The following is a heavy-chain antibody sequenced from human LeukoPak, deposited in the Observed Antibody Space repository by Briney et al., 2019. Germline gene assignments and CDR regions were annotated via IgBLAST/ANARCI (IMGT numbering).Heavy chain of an antibody. D-gene: IGHD5-12*01. CDR1: GFTFSSYD. Sequence: GGSLRLSCAASGFTFSSYDMHWVRQATGKGLEWVSATGTAGDTYYPGSVKGRFTISRENAKNSLYLQMSSLRAGDTAVYYCARGARGYSGYDPAGAIDYWGQGTLVTVSS. V-gene: IGHV3-13*01. J-gene: IGHJ4*02. CDR2: TGTAGDT. CDR3: ARGARGYSGYDPAGAIDY.